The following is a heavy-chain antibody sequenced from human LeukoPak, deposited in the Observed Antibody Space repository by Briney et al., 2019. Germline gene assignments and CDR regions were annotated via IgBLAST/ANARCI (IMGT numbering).Heavy chain of an antibody. CDR1: GFTFSSYG. J-gene: IGHJ4*02. V-gene: IGHV3-33*01. Sequence: GGSLRLSCAAPGFTFSSYGMHWVRQAPGKGLEWVAIIWYDGNNKYYGDSVKGRFTISRDNSKNTLYLQMNSLRGEDTAVYYCARDGTFAMIVGLDYWGQGTLVTVSS. CDR2: IWYDGNNK. CDR3: ARDGTFAMIVGLDY. D-gene: IGHD3-22*01.